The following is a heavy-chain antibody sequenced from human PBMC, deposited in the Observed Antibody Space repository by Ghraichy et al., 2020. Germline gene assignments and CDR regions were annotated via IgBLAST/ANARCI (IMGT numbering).Heavy chain of an antibody. CDR1: GGSISSSSYY. J-gene: IGHJ5*02. D-gene: IGHD2-15*01. Sequence: SETLSLTCTVSGGSISSSSYYWGWIRQPPGKGLEWIGSIYYSGSTYYNPSLKSRVTISVDTSKNQFSLKLSSVTAADTAVYYCARHRVVAATLNWFDPWGQGTLVTVSS. V-gene: IGHV4-39*01. CDR2: IYYSGST. CDR3: ARHRVVAATLNWFDP.